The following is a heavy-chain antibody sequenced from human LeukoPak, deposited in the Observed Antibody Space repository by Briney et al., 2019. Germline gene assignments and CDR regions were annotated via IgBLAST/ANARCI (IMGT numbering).Heavy chain of an antibody. Sequence: ASVKVSCKASGYTFTSYDINWVRQATGQGLEWMGWMNPNSGITGYAQKFQGRVTMTRNTSISTAYMELSSLRSEDTAVYYCGVRQQLLFHYWGQGTLVTVSS. CDR1: GYTFTSYD. V-gene: IGHV1-8*01. D-gene: IGHD6-13*01. CDR3: GVRQQLLFHY. J-gene: IGHJ4*02. CDR2: MNPNSGIT.